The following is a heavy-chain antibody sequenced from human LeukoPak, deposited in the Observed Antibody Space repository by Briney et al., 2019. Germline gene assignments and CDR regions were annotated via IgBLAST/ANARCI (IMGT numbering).Heavy chain of an antibody. CDR1: GFPLSDYW. CDR3: ARGLFGRLDQPEDIAARYLLFDY. V-gene: IGHV3-7*01. Sequence: GGSLRLSCAASGFPLSDYWMSWVRQAPGKGLEWVANIKQDGGEIYYVDSVKGRFTISRDNAKNSLYLQMNSLTAEDTAVYYCARGLFGRLDQPEDIAARYLLFDYWGQGTLVTVSS. CDR2: IKQDGGEI. D-gene: IGHD6-6*01. J-gene: IGHJ4*02.